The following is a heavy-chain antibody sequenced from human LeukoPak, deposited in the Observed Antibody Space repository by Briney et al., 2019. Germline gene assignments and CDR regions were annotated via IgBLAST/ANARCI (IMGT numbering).Heavy chain of an antibody. CDR2: ISSSGST. D-gene: IGHD3-22*01. CDR1: GDSISSGDYY. Sequence: SETLSLTCTVSGDSISSGDYYWSWIRQPAGKGLEWIGRISSSGSTNYNPSLKSRVTISVDTSKNQSSLKLSSVTAADTAVYFCARGPYCYDSSGAFDIWGQGTMVTVSS. V-gene: IGHV4-61*02. J-gene: IGHJ3*02. CDR3: ARGPYCYDSSGAFDI.